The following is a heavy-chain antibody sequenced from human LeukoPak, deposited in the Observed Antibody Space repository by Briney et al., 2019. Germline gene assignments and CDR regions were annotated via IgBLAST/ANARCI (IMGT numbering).Heavy chain of an antibody. Sequence: GGSLRLSCAASGFTFSNYSMNWARQAPGKGLEWVSYISSSSSTIYYADSVKGRFTISRGNSKNTLYLQMNGLRAEDTAVYYCAKDWAYSGNYYYFDYWGQGTLVTVSS. CDR3: AKDWAYSGNYYYFDY. D-gene: IGHD1-26*01. V-gene: IGHV3-48*01. J-gene: IGHJ4*02. CDR2: ISSSSSTI. CDR1: GFTFSNYS.